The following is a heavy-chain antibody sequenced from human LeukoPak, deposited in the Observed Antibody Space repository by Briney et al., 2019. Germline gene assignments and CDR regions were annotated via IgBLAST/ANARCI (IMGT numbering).Heavy chain of an antibody. CDR1: GFTFSSYW. Sequence: GGSLRLSCAASGFTFSSYWMSWVRQAPGKGLEWVSYIGSGGRVIYYADSVKGRFTVSRDDAKNSLYVQMNSLGDEDTAIYYCARQGTRGELDYWGQGTLVTVSS. J-gene: IGHJ4*02. CDR2: IGSGGRVI. D-gene: IGHD2-21*01. CDR3: ARQGTRGELDY. V-gene: IGHV3-48*02.